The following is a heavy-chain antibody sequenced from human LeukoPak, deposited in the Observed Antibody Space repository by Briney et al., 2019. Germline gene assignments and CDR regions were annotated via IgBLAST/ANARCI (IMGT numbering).Heavy chain of an antibody. V-gene: IGHV3-74*01. D-gene: IGHD3-10*01. Sequence: GGSLRLSCAASGFTFSSYAMSWVRQAPGKGLVWVSRINSDGSTINYADSVKGRFTISRDNAKNTLYLQMNSLRAEDTAVYYCARDFGGSRDYWGQGTLVTVSP. J-gene: IGHJ4*02. CDR2: INSDGSTI. CDR1: GFTFSSYA. CDR3: ARDFGGSRDY.